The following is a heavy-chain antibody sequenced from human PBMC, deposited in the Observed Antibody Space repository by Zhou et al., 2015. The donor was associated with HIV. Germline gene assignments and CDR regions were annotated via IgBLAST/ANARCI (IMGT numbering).Heavy chain of an antibody. J-gene: IGHJ3*02. CDR1: GGTFSSYA. D-gene: IGHD4-17*01. CDR2: IIPIFGTA. Sequence: QVQLVQSGAEVKKPGSSVKVSCKASGGTFSSYAISWVRQAPGQGLEWMGGIIPIFGTANYAQKFQGRVTITADESTSTAYMELSSLRSEDTAVYYCARLPRGLTGDYGDYGDAFDIWGQGTMVTVSS. V-gene: IGHV1-69*01. CDR3: ARLPRGLTGDYGDYGDAFDI.